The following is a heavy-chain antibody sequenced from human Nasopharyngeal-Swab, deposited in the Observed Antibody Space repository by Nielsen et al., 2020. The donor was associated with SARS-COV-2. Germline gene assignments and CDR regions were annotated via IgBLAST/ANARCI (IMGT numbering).Heavy chain of an antibody. D-gene: IGHD6-19*01. Sequence: SGPTLVKPTQTLTLTCTFSGFSLSTSGMSVSWIRQPPGKALEWLARIDWDDDKYYSTSLKTRLSVSKDTSKNQVVLTMTNMDPVDTATYFCARYRGNTGWDQAYFDSWGQGTLVTVSS. J-gene: IGHJ4*02. CDR2: IDWDDDK. CDR1: GFSLSTSGMS. V-gene: IGHV2-70*11. CDR3: ARYRGNTGWDQAYFDS.